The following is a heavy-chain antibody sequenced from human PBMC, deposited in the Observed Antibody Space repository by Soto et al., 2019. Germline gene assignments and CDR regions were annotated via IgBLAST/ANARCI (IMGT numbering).Heavy chain of an antibody. V-gene: IGHV1-8*01. Sequence: QVQLVQSGAEVKKPGASVKVSCKASGYTFTSYDINWVRQATGQGLEWMGWMNPNSGNTGYAQKFQGRVTTSRNTSISTAYMELSSLRSEDTAVYYCASSSSSSGEVFDYWGQGTLVTVSS. CDR1: GYTFTSYD. D-gene: IGHD6-6*01. CDR3: ASSSSSSGEVFDY. J-gene: IGHJ4*02. CDR2: MNPNSGNT.